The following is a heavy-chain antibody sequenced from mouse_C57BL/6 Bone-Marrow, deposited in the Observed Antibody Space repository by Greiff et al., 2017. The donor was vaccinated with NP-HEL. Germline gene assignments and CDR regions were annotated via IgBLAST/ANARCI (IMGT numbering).Heavy chain of an antibody. Sequence: EVQLQQSGAELVRPGASVKLSCTASGFNIKDDYMHWVKQRPEQGLEWIGWIDPENGDTEYASKFQGKATITAETSSNTAYLQLSSLTSEDTAVYYCTTESNYVAYWGQGTLVTVSA. CDR1: GFNIKDDY. CDR3: TTESNYVAY. D-gene: IGHD2-5*01. CDR2: IDPENGDT. J-gene: IGHJ3*01. V-gene: IGHV14-4*01.